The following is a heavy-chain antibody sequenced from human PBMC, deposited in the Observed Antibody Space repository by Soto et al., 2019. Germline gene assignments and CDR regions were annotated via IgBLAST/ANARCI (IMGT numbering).Heavy chain of an antibody. Sequence: QVHLLLQSGAELKKPWSSVKVSCKASGGTPSNSAISWVRQAPGQGLEWMGGIIPVFGLVKYAQNFQGRVTITADESTNTAYMALSILRTEDTAVYYCAGGRIELVGGRAYYGMDAWRPRTTDSVSS. D-gene: IGHD6-19*01. V-gene: IGHV1-69*01. CDR3: AGGRIELVGGRAYYGMDA. J-gene: IGHJ6*01. CDR2: IIPVFGLV. CDR1: GGTPSNSA.